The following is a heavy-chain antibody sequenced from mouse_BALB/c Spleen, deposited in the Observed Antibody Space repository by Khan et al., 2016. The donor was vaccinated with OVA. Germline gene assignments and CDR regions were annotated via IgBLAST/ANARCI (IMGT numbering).Heavy chain of an antibody. CDR1: GFSLTNYG. D-gene: IGHD2-3*01. CDR3: AKNRDGYFDY. J-gene: IGHJ2*01. Sequence: QVQLKQSGPGLVQPSQSLSITCTVSGFSLTNYGVHWVRQSPGKGLEWLGVIWSGGITDYNETFISRLSISKDISKSQVLFKMNRLPANDTAMYYCAKNRDGYFDYWGQGTTLTVAS. V-gene: IGHV2-2*02. CDR2: IWSGGIT.